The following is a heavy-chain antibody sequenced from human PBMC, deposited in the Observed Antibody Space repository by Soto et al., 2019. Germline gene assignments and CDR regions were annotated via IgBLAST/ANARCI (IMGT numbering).Heavy chain of an antibody. CDR2: IDLSDSYT. CDR1: GYSLTSYW. CDR3: ARRSQLSGYYFYGMDV. D-gene: IGHD5-18*01. J-gene: IGHJ6*02. V-gene: IGHV5-10-1*01. Sequence: GESLKISWKGYGYSLTSYWDSWVRQKPGKGLERKGRIDLSDSYTNFSPSFQGHVNISADKSISTAYLQWSSLKASDTALFYCARRSQLSGYYFYGMDVWGQGTTVTVSS.